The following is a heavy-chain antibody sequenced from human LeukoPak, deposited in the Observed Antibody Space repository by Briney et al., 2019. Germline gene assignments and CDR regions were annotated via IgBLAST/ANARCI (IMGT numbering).Heavy chain of an antibody. CDR2: ISDTGGTT. Sequence: GGSLRLSCAASGFTFSTYAMSWVRQAPGKGLEWVSAISDTGGTTYYADSVKGRFTTSRDNSKNTLYPQMNSLRAEDTAVYYCAKRIVPTRVFDYWGQGTLVTVSS. D-gene: IGHD5-12*01. V-gene: IGHV3-23*01. CDR1: GFTFSTYA. J-gene: IGHJ4*02. CDR3: AKRIVPTRVFDY.